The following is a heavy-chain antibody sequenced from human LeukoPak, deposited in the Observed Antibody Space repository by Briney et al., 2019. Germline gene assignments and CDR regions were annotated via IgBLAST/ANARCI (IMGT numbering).Heavy chain of an antibody. J-gene: IGHJ4*02. D-gene: IGHD1-20*01. CDR3: ARDVISRQMITLGLGF. Sequence: PGGSLRLSCAASGFTFSDYYMTWIRQAPGKGLEWVSYISSTGNTIYYADSVKGRFTISRDTSNKTAYLEMNSLRVDDTAVYYCARDVISRQMITLGLGFWGQGTLVTVSS. CDR1: GFTFSDYY. V-gene: IGHV3-11*04. CDR2: ISSTGNTI.